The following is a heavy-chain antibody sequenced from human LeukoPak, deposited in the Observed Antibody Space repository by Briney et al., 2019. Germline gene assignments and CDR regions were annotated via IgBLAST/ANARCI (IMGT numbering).Heavy chain of an antibody. J-gene: IGHJ4*02. V-gene: IGHV1-2*02. CDR1: GYTFTDYY. CDR2: INPNSGGT. CDR3: ARALERQYYFDY. D-gene: IGHD1-1*01. Sequence: GASVKVSCKASGYTFTDYYMHWVRQAPGQRLEWMGWINPNSGGTDYAQKFQGRVTMTRDSSISTAYMELSRLRSDDTAVYYCARALERQYYFDYWGQGTLVTVSS.